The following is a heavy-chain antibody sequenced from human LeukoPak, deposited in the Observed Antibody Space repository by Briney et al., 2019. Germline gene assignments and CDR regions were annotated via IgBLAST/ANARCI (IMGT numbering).Heavy chain of an antibody. J-gene: IGHJ6*03. CDR3: AGDETDSSYWRSSHYYNYMDA. CDR2: IYHSGST. CDR1: GYSISNGYY. D-gene: IGHD6-19*01. Sequence: SETLSLTCSVSGYSISNGYYWGWIRQPPGKGLEWIGSIYHSGSTNCNPSLKSRVTISVDTSKNQFSLKVNSVTATDTAVYFCAGDETDSSYWRSSHYYNYMDAWGKGTLVTVSS. V-gene: IGHV4-38-2*02.